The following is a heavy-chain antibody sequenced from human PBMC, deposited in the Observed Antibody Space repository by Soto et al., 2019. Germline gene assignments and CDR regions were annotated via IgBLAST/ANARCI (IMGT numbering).Heavy chain of an antibody. Sequence: GGSLRLSCAASGFTFSSYGMHWVRQAPGKGLEWVAVISYDGSNKYYADSVKGRFTISRDNSKNTLYLQMNSLRAEDTAVYYCAKDIRRVWSGYYYYGMDVWGQGTTVTVSS. CDR3: AKDIRRVWSGYYYYGMDV. CDR2: ISYDGSNK. V-gene: IGHV3-30*18. D-gene: IGHD3-3*01. CDR1: GFTFSSYG. J-gene: IGHJ6*02.